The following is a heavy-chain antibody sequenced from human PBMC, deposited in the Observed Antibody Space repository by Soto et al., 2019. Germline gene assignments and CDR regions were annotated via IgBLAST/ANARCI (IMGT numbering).Heavy chain of an antibody. V-gene: IGHV5-51*01. CDR3: ASHQLSQGYYYYYGMDV. Sequence: GESLKISCKGSGYSFTSYWIGWVRQMPGKGLEWMGIIYPGDSDTRYSPSFQGQVTISADKSISTAYLQWSSLKASDTAMYYCASHQLSQGYYYYYGMDVWGQGTTVTVSS. J-gene: IGHJ6*02. CDR1: GYSFTSYW. D-gene: IGHD2-2*01. CDR2: IYPGDSDT.